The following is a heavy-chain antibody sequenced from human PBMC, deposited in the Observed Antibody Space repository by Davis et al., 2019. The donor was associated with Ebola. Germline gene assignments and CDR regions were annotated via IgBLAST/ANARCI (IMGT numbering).Heavy chain of an antibody. CDR1: GFTFSSYG. CDR2: ISYDGSNK. Sequence: GESLKISCAASGFTFSSYGMHWVRQAPSKGLEWVAVISYDGSNKYYADSVKGRFTISRDNSKNTLYLQMNSLRAEDTAVYYCAKGGAMDVWGKGTTVTVSS. J-gene: IGHJ6*03. CDR3: AKGGAMDV. V-gene: IGHV3-30*18.